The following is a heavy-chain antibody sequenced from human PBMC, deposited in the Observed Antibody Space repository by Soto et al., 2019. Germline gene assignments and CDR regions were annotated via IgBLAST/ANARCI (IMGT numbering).Heavy chain of an antibody. V-gene: IGHV4-61*01. CDR2: MYYTGVT. CDR3: ARGGEPLGYYGLDV. D-gene: IGHD3-10*01. Sequence: SETLSLTCSVSGGSVRSGNHFWNWIRQPPGRRLEWLGYMYYTGVTNYNPSLKNRVSMSVDTSKNQFSLKLTSLTAADTAVYYCARGGEPLGYYGLDVWGQGITVTVSS. CDR1: GGSVRSGNHF. J-gene: IGHJ6*02.